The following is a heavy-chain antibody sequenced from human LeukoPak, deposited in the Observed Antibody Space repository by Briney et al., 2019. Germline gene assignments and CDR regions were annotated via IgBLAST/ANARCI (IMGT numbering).Heavy chain of an antibody. CDR1: GFTFSSYA. D-gene: IGHD6-19*01. CDR3: SREQMAGKVDY. V-gene: IGHV3-30-3*01. Sequence: GGSLRLSCAAYGFTFSSYAMHWVRQAPGKGLEWVAVISYDGSNKYYADSVKGRFSISRDNSKNTLYLQMNSLRAEDTAVYYLSREQMAGKVDYWGQGTLVTVSS. CDR2: ISYDGSNK. J-gene: IGHJ4*02.